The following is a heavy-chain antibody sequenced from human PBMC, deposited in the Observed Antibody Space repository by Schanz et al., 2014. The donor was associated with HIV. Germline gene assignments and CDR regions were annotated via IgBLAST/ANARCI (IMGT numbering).Heavy chain of an antibody. CDR3: ARGRNPSTPSPLDS. Sequence: QVQLRASGPGLVKPSQTLSLTCTVSGGSISTGGYYWSWIRQHPVKGLECIGYIYYSGNTYYNPSLKSRLTMSVDPSKKQFSLKLSSVTAADTATYYCARGRNPSTPSPLDSWGQGTLVIVSS. CDR1: GGSISTGGYY. D-gene: IGHD2-15*01. CDR2: IYYSGNT. V-gene: IGHV4-31*03. J-gene: IGHJ4*02.